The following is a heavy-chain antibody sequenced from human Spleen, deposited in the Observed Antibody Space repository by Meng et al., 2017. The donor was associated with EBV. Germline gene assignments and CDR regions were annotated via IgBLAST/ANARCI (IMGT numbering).Heavy chain of an antibody. J-gene: IGHJ4*02. Sequence: VELQESGPGLVKPSETLSLPCTVSDDSVSSRSYYWSWIRQPPGKGLEWIGYIYYTGSTYYNPSLRSRVTMSVDTSKKHFSLKLASLTAADTAVYYCARQRSDYEVDCWGQGTLVTVSS. CDR3: ARQRSDYEVDC. CDR1: DDSVSSRSYY. V-gene: IGHV4-61*01. D-gene: IGHD5-12*01. CDR2: IYYTGST.